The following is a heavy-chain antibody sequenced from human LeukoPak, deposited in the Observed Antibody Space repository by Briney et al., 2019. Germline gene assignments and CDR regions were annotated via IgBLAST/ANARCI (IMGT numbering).Heavy chain of an antibody. CDR1: GGSISSYY. CDR2: IYTSGST. Sequence: SETLSLTCTVSGGSISSYYWSWIRQPAGKGLEWIGRIYTSGSTNYNPSLKSRVTMSVDTSKNQFSLKLSSVTAADTAVYYCASLYAYYYDSSGYYDSWGQGTLVTVSS. V-gene: IGHV4-4*07. D-gene: IGHD3-22*01. J-gene: IGHJ5*01. CDR3: ASLYAYYYDSSGYYDS.